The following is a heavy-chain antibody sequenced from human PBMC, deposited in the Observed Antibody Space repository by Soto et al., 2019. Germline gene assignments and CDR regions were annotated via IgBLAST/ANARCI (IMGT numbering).Heavy chain of an antibody. D-gene: IGHD2-15*01. J-gene: IGHJ4*02. Sequence: GESLTSSCPCSGYRFTRSWIAWVRQLPGGDLEWMGIIYPGDSDARYSPSFQGRITISADKSISTAFLQWGSLKASDTAMYYCARQGEFCSGDNCYTDYWGQGTLVTVSS. V-gene: IGHV5-51*01. CDR3: ARQGEFCSGDNCYTDY. CDR1: GYRFTRSW. CDR2: IYPGDSDA.